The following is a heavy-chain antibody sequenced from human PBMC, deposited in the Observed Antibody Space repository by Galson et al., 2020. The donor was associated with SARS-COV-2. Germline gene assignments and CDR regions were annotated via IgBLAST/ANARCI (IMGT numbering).Heavy chain of an antibody. Sequence: ASLKVYCKASGYTFTGYYMHWVRQAPGQGLEWMGWPNPNSGGTHSAQKYQGRVTMTRDTPISTAYMELSRLRSDDTAVDYCARDLNYYDSSVKGPWGQGTLVTVSS. CDR1: GYTFTGYY. CDR2: PNPNSGGT. J-gene: IGHJ5*02. D-gene: IGHD3-22*01. CDR3: ARDLNYYDSSVKGP. V-gene: IGHV1-2*02.